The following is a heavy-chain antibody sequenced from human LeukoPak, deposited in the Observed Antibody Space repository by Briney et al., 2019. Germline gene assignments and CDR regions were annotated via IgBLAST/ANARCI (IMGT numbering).Heavy chain of an antibody. D-gene: IGHD4-17*01. CDR2: ISGSGGST. J-gene: IGHJ4*02. V-gene: IGHV3-23*01. CDR1: VFTCSIYA. Sequence: GGSLRLSCAASVFTCSIYAMSWVRPAPGKGLEWVSAISGSGGSTYYADSVKGRFTISRDNSKNTLYLQMNSLRAEDTAVYYCAKEFHDGDPGWGQGTLVTVSS. CDR3: AKEFHDGDPG.